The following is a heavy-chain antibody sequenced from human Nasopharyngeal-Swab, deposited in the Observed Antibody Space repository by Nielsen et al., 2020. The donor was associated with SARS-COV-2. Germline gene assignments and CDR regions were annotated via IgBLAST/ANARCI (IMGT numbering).Heavy chain of an antibody. CDR2: MNPNSGNT. D-gene: IGHD3-3*01. V-gene: IGHV1-8*01. Sequence: WVRQAPGQGLEWMGWMNPNSGNTGYAQKFQGRVTMTRNTSISTAYMELSSLRYEDTAVYYCARGSITIFGVVIQGWFDPWGQGTLVTVSS. CDR3: ARGSITIFGVVIQGWFDP. J-gene: IGHJ5*02.